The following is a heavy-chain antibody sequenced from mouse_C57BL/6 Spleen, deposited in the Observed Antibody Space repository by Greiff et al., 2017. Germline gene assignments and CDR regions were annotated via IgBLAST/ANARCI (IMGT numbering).Heavy chain of an antibody. D-gene: IGHD1-1*01. CDR1: GYTFTSYW. CDR2: IYPSDSET. Sequence: QVQLQQPGAELVRPGSSVKLSCKASGYTFTSYWMDWVKQRPGQGLEWIGNIYPSDSETHYNQKFKDKATLTVDKSSSTAYMQLSSLTSEDSAVYYCARRRKNYYGSMGYFDVWGTGTTVTGSS. J-gene: IGHJ1*03. CDR3: ARRRKNYYGSMGYFDV. V-gene: IGHV1-61*01.